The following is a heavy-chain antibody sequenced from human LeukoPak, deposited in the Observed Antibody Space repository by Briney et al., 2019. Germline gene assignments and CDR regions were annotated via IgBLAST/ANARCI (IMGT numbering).Heavy chain of an antibody. Sequence: GGSLRLSCAASGFTFSSYWMSWVRQAPGKGLEWVANIKQDGSEKYYVDSVKGRFTIPRDNAKTSLYMKMTSLRAEETAVYYCARGGAFGGVIAILPSHDYWGQGTLVTVSS. CDR3: ARGGAFGGVIAILPSHDY. V-gene: IGHV3-7*04. CDR1: GFTFSSYW. D-gene: IGHD3-16*02. J-gene: IGHJ4*02. CDR2: IKQDGSEK.